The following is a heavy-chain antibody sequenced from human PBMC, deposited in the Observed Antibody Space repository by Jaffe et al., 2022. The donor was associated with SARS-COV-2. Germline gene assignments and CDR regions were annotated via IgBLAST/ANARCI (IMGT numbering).Heavy chain of an antibody. CDR3: ARDKKRWEPRYYYYYGMDV. V-gene: IGHV3-30-3*01. D-gene: IGHD1-26*01. CDR2: ISYDGSNK. CDR1: GFTFSSYA. Sequence: QVQLVESGGGVVQPGRSLRLSCAASGFTFSSYAMHWVRQAPGKGLEWVAVISYDGSNKYYADSVKGRFTISRDNSKNTLYLQMNSLRAEDTAVYYCARDKKRWEPRYYYYYGMDVWGQGTTVTVSS. J-gene: IGHJ6*02.